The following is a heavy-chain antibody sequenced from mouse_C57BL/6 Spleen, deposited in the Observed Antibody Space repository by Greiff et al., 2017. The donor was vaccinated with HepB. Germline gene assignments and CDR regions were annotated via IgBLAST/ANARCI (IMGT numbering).Heavy chain of an antibody. CDR2: INYDGSST. CDR3: ARDTPYGSSPHWYFDV. D-gene: IGHD1-1*01. Sequence: EVQLVESEGGLVQPGSSMKLSCTASGFTFSDYYMAWVRQVPEKGLEWVANINYDGSSTYYLDSLKSRFIISRDNAKNILYLQMSSLKSEDTATYYCARDTPYGSSPHWYFDVWGTGTTVTVSS. V-gene: IGHV5-16*01. CDR1: GFTFSDYY. J-gene: IGHJ1*03.